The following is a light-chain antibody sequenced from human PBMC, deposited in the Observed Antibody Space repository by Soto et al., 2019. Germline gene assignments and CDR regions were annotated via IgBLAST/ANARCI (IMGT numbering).Light chain of an antibody. V-gene: IGLV1-44*01. CDR2: SDN. CDR1: SSNIGSNN. CDR3: AVWDDSLTGSWV. J-gene: IGLJ3*02. Sequence: QSVLTQPPSASGTPGQRVTISCSGSSSNIGSNNVNWYQQLPGTAPKLLIHSDNERPSGVPDRFSGSKSGTSASLAISGPQSEDEADYYCAVWDDSLTGSWVFGGGTQLTVL.